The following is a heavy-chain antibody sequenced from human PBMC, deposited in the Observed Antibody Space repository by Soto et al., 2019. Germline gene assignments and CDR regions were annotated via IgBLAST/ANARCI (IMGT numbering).Heavy chain of an antibody. Sequence: EVQLVESGGGLVQPGGSLRLSCAASGFTFSSYWMHWVHQAPGKGLVWVSRINSDGSSTSYADSVKGRFTISRDNAKNTLYLQMNSLRAEDTAVYYCARVSSYEIAAAGAENFDYWGQGTLVTVSS. J-gene: IGHJ4*02. CDR2: INSDGSST. CDR1: GFTFSSYW. CDR3: ARVSSYEIAAAGAENFDY. V-gene: IGHV3-74*01. D-gene: IGHD6-13*01.